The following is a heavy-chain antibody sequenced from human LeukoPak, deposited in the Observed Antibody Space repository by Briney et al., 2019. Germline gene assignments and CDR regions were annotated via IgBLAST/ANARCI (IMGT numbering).Heavy chain of an antibody. CDR2: ISYDGSNK. D-gene: IGHD3-9*01. J-gene: IGHJ4*02. Sequence: GGSLRLSCAASGFTFSSYGMHWVRQAPGKGLEWLAVISYDGSNKYYADSVKGRFTISRDNSKNTLYLQMNSLRAEDTAVYYCEKSPPYDILTGPRYFDYWGQGTLVTVSS. CDR3: EKSPPYDILTGPRYFDY. CDR1: GFTFSSYG. V-gene: IGHV3-30*18.